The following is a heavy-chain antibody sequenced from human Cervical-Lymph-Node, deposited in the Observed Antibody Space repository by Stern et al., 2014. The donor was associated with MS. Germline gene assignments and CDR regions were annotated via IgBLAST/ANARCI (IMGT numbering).Heavy chain of an antibody. CDR2: FDPEDGET. Sequence: VQLVESGAEVKKSGASVRVSCKVSGYSLIEVSMHWVRQAPGKGLEWMGSFDPEDGETLYAQNFQGRVTMTEDTSTDTAYMELNSLRTEDTAMYYCAIVWKGSGWYDHGMDVWGQGTTVTVSS. J-gene: IGHJ6*02. CDR3: AIVWKGSGWYDHGMDV. CDR1: GYSLIEVS. D-gene: IGHD6-19*01. V-gene: IGHV1-24*01.